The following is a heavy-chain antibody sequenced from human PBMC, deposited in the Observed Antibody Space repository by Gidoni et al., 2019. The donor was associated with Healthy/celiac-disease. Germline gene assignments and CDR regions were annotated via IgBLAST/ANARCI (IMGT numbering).Heavy chain of an antibody. D-gene: IGHD2-2*01. CDR1: GFTFGDYA. V-gene: IGHV3-49*03. Sequence: EVQLVESGGALVQAGRSLRLSCTGSGFTFGDYAMSWFRQAPGKGLEWISFIRRKDYGGTTEYAASVKGRFTISRDDSKSFAYLQMDSLKNEDTAVYYCTRSQRGTMPGAFDLWGQGTMVTVSS. CDR3: TRSQRGTMPGAFDL. CDR2: IRRKDYGGTT. J-gene: IGHJ3*01.